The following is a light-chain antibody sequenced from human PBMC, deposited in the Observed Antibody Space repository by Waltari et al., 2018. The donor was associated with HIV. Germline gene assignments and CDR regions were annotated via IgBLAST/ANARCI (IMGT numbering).Light chain of an antibody. CDR3: SSYAGSNNLL. CDR2: EVT. CDR1: SSDGGGYNY. V-gene: IGLV2-8*01. Sequence: HSALTQPPSASGSPGQSVTISCTGTSSDGGGYNYVSWYQQHPGKAPKLMIYEVTKRPSGVPDRFSGSKSGNTASLTVSGLQAEDEADYYCSSYAGSNNLLFGGGTKLTVL. J-gene: IGLJ2*01.